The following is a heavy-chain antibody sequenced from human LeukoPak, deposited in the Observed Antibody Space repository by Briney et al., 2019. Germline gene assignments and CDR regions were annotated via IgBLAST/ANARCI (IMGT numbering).Heavy chain of an antibody. J-gene: IGHJ4*02. V-gene: IGHV1-69*10. CDR3: ARVGVVVPAAMGY. CDR1: GYTFTGYY. Sequence: SVKVSCKASGYTFTGYYMHWVRQAPGQGLEWMGWIIPILGIANYAQKFQGRVTITADKSTSTAYMELSSLRSDDTAVYYCARVGVVVPAAMGYWGQGTLVTVSS. D-gene: IGHD2-2*01. CDR2: IIPILGIA.